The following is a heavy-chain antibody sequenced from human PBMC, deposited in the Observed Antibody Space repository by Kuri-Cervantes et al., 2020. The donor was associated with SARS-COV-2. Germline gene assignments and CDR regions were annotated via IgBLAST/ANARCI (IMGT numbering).Heavy chain of an antibody. CDR1: GYSISSGYY. V-gene: IGHV4-61*01. CDR2: IYYSGST. Sequence: GSLRLSCTVSGYSISSGYYWGWIRQPPGKGLEWIGYIYYSGSTNYNPSLKSRVTISVDTSKNQFSLKLSSVTAADTAVYYCARGVYDFWSGDLMSYYYYMDVWGKGTTVTVSS. CDR3: ARGVYDFWSGDLMSYYYYMDV. J-gene: IGHJ6*03. D-gene: IGHD3-3*01.